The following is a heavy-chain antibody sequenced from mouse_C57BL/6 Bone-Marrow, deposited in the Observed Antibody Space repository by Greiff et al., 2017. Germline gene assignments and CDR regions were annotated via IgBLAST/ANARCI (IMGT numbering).Heavy chain of an antibody. CDR3: TTLKLAWFAY. Sequence: VQLQQPGAELVKPGASVKLSCKASGYTFTSYWMHWVKQRPGQGLEWIGMIHPNSGSTNYNEKFKSKATLTVDKSSSTAYMQLSSLTSEDSAVYYCTTLKLAWFAYWGQGTLVTVSA. V-gene: IGHV1-64*01. CDR2: IHPNSGST. J-gene: IGHJ3*01. CDR1: GYTFTSYW. D-gene: IGHD1-1*01.